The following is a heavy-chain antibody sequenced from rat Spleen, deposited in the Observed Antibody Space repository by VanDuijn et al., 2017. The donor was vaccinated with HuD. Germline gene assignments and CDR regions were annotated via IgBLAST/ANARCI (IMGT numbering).Heavy chain of an antibody. Sequence: EVQLVESGGGLVQPGRSLKLSCAASGFTFSAYAMAWVRQAPEKGLEWVATISTSGAGTYYRDSVKGRFTISRDNAKSTLYLQMDSLRSENTATYYCTTDTFYDGTYYPGGFDYWGQGVMVTVSS. V-gene: IGHV5-27*01. J-gene: IGHJ2*01. CDR2: ISTSGAGT. CDR1: GFTFSAYA. CDR3: TTDTFYDGTYYPGGFDY. D-gene: IGHD1-12*02.